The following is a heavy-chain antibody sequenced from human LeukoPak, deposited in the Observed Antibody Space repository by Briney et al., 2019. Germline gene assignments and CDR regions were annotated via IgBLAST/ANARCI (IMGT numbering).Heavy chain of an antibody. CDR2: ISSSGSTI. CDR1: GFTFSSYE. CDR3: ARGNDHYDTGSDAFDI. J-gene: IGHJ3*02. Sequence: PGGSLRLSCAASGFTFSSYEMNWVRQAPGKGLEWVSYISSSGSTIYYADSVKGRFTISRDNAKNSLYLKMNSLRAEDTAVHYCARGNDHYDTGSDAFDIWGQGTMVTVSS. D-gene: IGHD3-9*01. V-gene: IGHV3-48*03.